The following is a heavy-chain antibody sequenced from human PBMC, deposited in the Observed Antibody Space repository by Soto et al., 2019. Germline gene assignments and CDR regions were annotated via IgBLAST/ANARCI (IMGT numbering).Heavy chain of an antibody. V-gene: IGHV4-4*07. CDR2: IYTSGST. Sequence: SETLSLTCTVSGGSISSYYWSWIRQPAGKGLGWIGRIYTSGSTNYNPSLKSRVTMSVDTSKNQFSLKLSSVAAADTAVYYCARDGFGYCTNGVCPYFDPWGQGTLVTVSS. J-gene: IGHJ5*02. CDR3: ARDGFGYCTNGVCPYFDP. D-gene: IGHD2-8*01. CDR1: GGSISSYY.